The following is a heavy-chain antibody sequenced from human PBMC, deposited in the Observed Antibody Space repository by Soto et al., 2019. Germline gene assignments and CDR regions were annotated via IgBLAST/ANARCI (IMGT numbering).Heavy chain of an antibody. CDR1: GYTFTSYG. CDR2: ISAYNGNT. Sequence: ASVKVSCKASGYTFTSYGISWVRQAPGQGLEWMGWISAYNGNTNYAQKLQGRVTMTTDTSKNQFSLELSSVTAADTAVYYCARLDYDFWSGYPYYFDYWGQGTLVTVSS. J-gene: IGHJ4*02. V-gene: IGHV1-18*01. CDR3: ARLDYDFWSGYPYYFDY. D-gene: IGHD3-3*01.